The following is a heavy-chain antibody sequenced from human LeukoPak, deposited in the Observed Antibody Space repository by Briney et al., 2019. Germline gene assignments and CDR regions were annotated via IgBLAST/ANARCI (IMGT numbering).Heavy chain of an antibody. CDR2: IDPPSGTP. CDR1: AYTFTDYY. CDR3: ARSGFSTGFYLDF. D-gene: IGHD6-19*01. Sequence: ASVKVSCKASAYTFTDYYLHWVRQAPGQGPEWMGWIDPPSGTPHYAQKFQDTVTLTRDTSIGTAYMEVHRLQSDDTAVYYCARSGFSTGFYLDFWGQGTLISVSS. V-gene: IGHV1-2*02. J-gene: IGHJ4*02.